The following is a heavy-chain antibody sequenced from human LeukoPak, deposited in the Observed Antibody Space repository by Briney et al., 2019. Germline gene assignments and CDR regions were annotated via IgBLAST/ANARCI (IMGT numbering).Heavy chain of an antibody. CDR3: AREPQNGRMFDY. V-gene: IGHV3-33*01. CDR1: GFTFSSYG. J-gene: IGHJ4*02. CDR2: IWYDGSNK. D-gene: IGHD1-1*01. Sequence: GGSLRLSCAASGFTFSSYGMHRVRQAPGKGLEWVAVIWYDGSNKYYADSVKGRFTISRDNSKNTLYLQMNSLRAEDTAVYYCAREPQNGRMFDYWGQGTLVTVSS.